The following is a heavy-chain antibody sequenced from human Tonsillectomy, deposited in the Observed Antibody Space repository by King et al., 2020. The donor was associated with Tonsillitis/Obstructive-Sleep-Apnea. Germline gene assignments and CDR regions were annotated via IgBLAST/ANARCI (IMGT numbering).Heavy chain of an antibody. V-gene: IGHV2-5*02. Sequence: QITLKESGPTLVKPTQTLTLTCTFSGFSFSTSGVGVGWIRQPPGKAQEWLTVIYWDDDKRYSPSLKSRVTITKDTSKNQVVLTMTNMDPVDTATYYCAHSGADYGDYGGYFDLWGRGTLVTVSS. CDR3: AHSGADYGDYGGYFDL. CDR1: GFSFSTSGVG. CDR2: IYWDDDK. J-gene: IGHJ2*01. D-gene: IGHD4-17*01.